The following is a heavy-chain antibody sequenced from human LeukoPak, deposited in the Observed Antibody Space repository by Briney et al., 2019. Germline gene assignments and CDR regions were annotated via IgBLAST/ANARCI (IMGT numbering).Heavy chain of an antibody. J-gene: IGHJ4*02. CDR3: ARRRGGYGEGELDY. V-gene: IGHV3-66*04. CDR1: GFIASNEY. Sequence: GSLRLSGAASGFIASNEYMSGVRQAPGKGLELVSTIRSDGTPDYADSVKGRFTISRDDSKNTLYLQMNSLRVEDTAVYSCARRRGGYGEGELDYWGQGTLVTVSS. CDR2: IRSDGTP. D-gene: IGHD4-17*01.